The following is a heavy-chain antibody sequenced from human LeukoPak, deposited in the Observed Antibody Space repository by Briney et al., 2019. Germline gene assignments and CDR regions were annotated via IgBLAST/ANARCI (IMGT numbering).Heavy chain of an antibody. CDR2: INPNSGGT. D-gene: IGHD6-19*01. V-gene: IGHV1-2*02. CDR3: ARGRSGWTEDAFDI. Sequence: GASVKVSCKASGYTFTGYYMHWVRQAPGQGLEWMGWINPNSGGTNYAQKFQGRLTMTRDTSISTAYMELSRLRSDDTAVYYCARGRSGWTEDAFDIWGQGTMVTVSS. J-gene: IGHJ3*02. CDR1: GYTFTGYY.